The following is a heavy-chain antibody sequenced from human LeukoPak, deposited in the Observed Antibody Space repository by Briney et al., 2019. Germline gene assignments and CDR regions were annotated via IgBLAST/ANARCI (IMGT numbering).Heavy chain of an antibody. V-gene: IGHV4-34*01. CDR2: INESGST. D-gene: IGHD6-13*01. CDR3: ASRPADSTWYGVFDY. CDR1: GGSFSGYY. J-gene: IGHJ4*02. Sequence: PSETLSLTCGVSGGSFSGYYWSWIRQSPGKGLEWIGEINESGSTDYNPSLMSRVTISLDTSRDQFSLRLSSVTAADTAIYYCASRPADSTWYGVFDYWSQGTLVTVSS.